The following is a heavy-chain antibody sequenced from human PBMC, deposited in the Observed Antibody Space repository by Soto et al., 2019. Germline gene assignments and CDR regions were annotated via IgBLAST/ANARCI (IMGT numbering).Heavy chain of an antibody. V-gene: IGHV3-7*01. CDR3: ASLAYCGGDC. J-gene: IGHJ4*02. Sequence: EVQLVESGGGLVQPGGSLRLSCAASGFAFSAYWMTWVRQAPGKGLEWVANIKQDGSEKYYVDSVRGRFTVSRDNAKNSLYLQMNRLRAEDTAIYYCASLAYCGGDCWGQGTLVTVSS. CDR1: GFAFSAYW. D-gene: IGHD2-21*01. CDR2: IKQDGSEK.